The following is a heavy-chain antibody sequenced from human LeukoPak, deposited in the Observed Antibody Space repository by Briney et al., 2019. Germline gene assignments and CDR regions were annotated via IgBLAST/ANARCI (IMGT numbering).Heavy chain of an antibody. CDR1: GFTFSSYS. D-gene: IGHD1-26*01. Sequence: GGSLRLSCAASGFTFSSYSMNWVRQAPGKGLEWVSSISSSSSYIYYADSVKGRFTISRDSAKNSLYLQMNSLRAEDTAVYYCARVGREPNYYYGMDIWGQGTTVTVSS. CDR2: ISSSSSYI. V-gene: IGHV3-21*01. J-gene: IGHJ6*02. CDR3: ARVGREPNYYYGMDI.